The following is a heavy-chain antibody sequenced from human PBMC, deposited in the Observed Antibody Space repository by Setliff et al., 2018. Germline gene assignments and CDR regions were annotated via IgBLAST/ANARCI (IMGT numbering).Heavy chain of an antibody. D-gene: IGHD2-15*01. CDR1: GYTFTSYA. CDR3: ARDGGYCSGGSCYGLDY. V-gene: IGHV1-3*01. CDR2: INAGNGNT. Sequence: WASVKVSCKASGYTFTSYAMHWVRQAPGQRLEWMGWINAGNGNTKYSQKFQGRVTITRDTSASTAYMELSSLRSEDTAVYYCARDGGYCSGGSCYGLDYWGQGTLVTVSS. J-gene: IGHJ4*02.